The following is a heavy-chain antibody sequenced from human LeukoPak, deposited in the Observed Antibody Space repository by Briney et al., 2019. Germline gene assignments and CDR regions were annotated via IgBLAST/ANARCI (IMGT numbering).Heavy chain of an antibody. Sequence: AGGSLRLSCAASGFTFSSYSMNWVRQAPGKGLEWVSSISSSSSYIYYADSVKGRFTISRDNAKNSLYLQMNSLRAEDTAVYYCARDGYYDFWSGYQYYFDYWGQGTLVTVSS. V-gene: IGHV3-21*01. CDR2: ISSSSSYI. J-gene: IGHJ4*02. D-gene: IGHD3-3*01. CDR3: ARDGYYDFWSGYQYYFDY. CDR1: GFTFSSYS.